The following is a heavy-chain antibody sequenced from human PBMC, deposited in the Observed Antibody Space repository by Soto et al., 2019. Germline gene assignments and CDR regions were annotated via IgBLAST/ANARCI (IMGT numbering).Heavy chain of an antibody. J-gene: IGHJ4*02. D-gene: IGHD5-12*01. CDR3: ARVQGGYDFAY. CDR1: GYTFTSYG. Sequence: QVQLVQSGAEVKKPGASVKVSCKASGYTFTSYGINWVRQAPGQGLEWMGWISAYNGNTHYAQKLQGRVTMPTDTSTSTAYMELRSLSSDDTAVHYCARVQGGYDFAYWGQGTLVTVSS. V-gene: IGHV1-18*01. CDR2: ISAYNGNT.